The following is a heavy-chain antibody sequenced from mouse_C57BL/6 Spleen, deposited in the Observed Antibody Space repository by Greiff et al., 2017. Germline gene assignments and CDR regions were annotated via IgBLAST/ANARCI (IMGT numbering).Heavy chain of an antibody. CDR3: ARKTAYYFDY. J-gene: IGHJ2*01. Sequence: EVQRVESGGGLVKPGGSLKLSCAASGFTFSDYGMHWVRQAPEKGLEWVAYISSGSSNMYYADTVKGRFTISRDNTKNTLFLQMTSLRSEDTAMFYCARKTAYYFDYWGQGTTLTVSS. CDR2: ISSGSSNM. CDR1: GFTFSDYG. D-gene: IGHD4-1*01. V-gene: IGHV5-17*01.